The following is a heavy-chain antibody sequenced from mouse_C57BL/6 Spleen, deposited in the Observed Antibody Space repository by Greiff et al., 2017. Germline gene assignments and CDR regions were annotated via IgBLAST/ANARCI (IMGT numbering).Heavy chain of an antibody. Sequence: VQLQESGAELARPGASVKLSCKASGYTFTSYGISWVKQRTGQGLEWIGEIYPRSGNTYYNEKFKGKVTLTADKSSSTAYMELRSLTSEDSAVYFWATIYYDYDVPDYWGPGATLTVSS. CDR1: GYTFTSYG. CDR2: IYPRSGNT. J-gene: IGHJ2*01. D-gene: IGHD2-4*01. CDR3: ATIYYDYDVPDY. V-gene: IGHV1-81*01.